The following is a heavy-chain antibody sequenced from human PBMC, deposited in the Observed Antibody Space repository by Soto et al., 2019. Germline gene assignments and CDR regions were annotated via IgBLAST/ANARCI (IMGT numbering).Heavy chain of an antibody. Sequence: PGESLKISCNGSGYSFTSYWIGWVRQMPGKGLEWMGIIYPGDSDTRYSPSFQGQVTISADKSISTAYLQWSSLKASDTAMYYCVKGGEDITSPYGMDVWGQGTTVTVSS. CDR1: GYSFTSYW. J-gene: IGHJ6*02. V-gene: IGHV5-51*01. CDR2: IYPGDSDT. CDR3: VKGGEDITSPYGMDV. D-gene: IGHD3-16*01.